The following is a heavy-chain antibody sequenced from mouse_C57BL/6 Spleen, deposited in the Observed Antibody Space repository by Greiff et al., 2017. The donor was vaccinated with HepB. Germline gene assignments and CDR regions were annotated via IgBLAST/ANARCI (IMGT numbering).Heavy chain of an antibody. J-gene: IGHJ4*01. CDR2: ILPGSGST. V-gene: IGHV1-9*01. CDR3: ARGVRYYGSSESAMDY. D-gene: IGHD1-1*01. Sequence: VKLQESGAELMKPGASVKLSCKATGYTFTGYWIEWVKQRPGHGLEWIGEILPGSGSTNYNEKFKGKATFTADTSSNTAYMQLSSLTTEDSAIYYCARGVRYYGSSESAMDYWGQGTSVTVSS. CDR1: GYTFTGYW.